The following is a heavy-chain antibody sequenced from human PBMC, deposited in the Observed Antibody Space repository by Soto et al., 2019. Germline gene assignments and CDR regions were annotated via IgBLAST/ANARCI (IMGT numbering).Heavy chain of an antibody. V-gene: IGHV3-48*02. CDR2: ISSSSSTI. CDR1: GFTFISYS. D-gene: IGHD3-22*01. Sequence: GGSLRLSCAASGFTFISYSMNWVRQAPGKGLEWVSYISSSSSTIYYADSVKGRFTISRDNAKNSLYLQMNSLRDEDTAVYYCARDVHYYDSRGYYPNWFDPWGQGTLVTVSS. J-gene: IGHJ5*02. CDR3: ARDVHYYDSRGYYPNWFDP.